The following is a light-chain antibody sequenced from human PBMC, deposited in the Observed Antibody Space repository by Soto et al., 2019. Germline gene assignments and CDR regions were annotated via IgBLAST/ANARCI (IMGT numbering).Light chain of an antibody. CDR1: SGSIASNY. V-gene: IGLV6-57*04. CDR3: QSYDSSNLWV. CDR2: EDN. Sequence: NFMLTQPHSVSESPGKTVTISCTRSSGSIASNYVQWYQQRPGSAPTTVIYEDNQRPSGVPDRFSGSIDSSSNSASLTISGLQTADEADYYCQSYDSSNLWVFGGGTKLTVL. J-gene: IGLJ3*02.